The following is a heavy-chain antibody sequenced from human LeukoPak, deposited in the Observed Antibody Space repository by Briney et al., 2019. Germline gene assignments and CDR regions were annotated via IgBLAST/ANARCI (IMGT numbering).Heavy chain of an antibody. J-gene: IGHJ4*02. Sequence: GGSLRLSCAASGFTFSSYGMHWVRQAPGKGLEWVAVISYDGSNKYYADSVKGRFTISRDNSKNTLYLQMNSLRAEDTAAYYCAKDLDYYGSGSYENFDYWGQGTLVTVSS. CDR3: AKDLDYYGSGSYENFDY. D-gene: IGHD3-10*01. V-gene: IGHV3-30*18. CDR2: ISYDGSNK. CDR1: GFTFSSYG.